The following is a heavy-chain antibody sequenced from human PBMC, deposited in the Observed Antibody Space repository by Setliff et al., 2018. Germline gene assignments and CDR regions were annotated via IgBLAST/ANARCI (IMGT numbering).Heavy chain of an antibody. J-gene: IGHJ6*03. V-gene: IGHV4-59*08. CDR3: ARAPDSGTYYNLYPYYNDV. D-gene: IGHD1-26*01. Sequence: PSETLSLTCNVSGGSISGYYWSWIRQPPGKGLEWIGNIYSSGSIKYNPSLRSRVTISVDTVKNQLSLRLSSLTAADTAVYYCARAPDSGTYYNLYPYYNDVWGKGTTVTVSS. CDR1: GGSISGYY. CDR2: IYSSGSI.